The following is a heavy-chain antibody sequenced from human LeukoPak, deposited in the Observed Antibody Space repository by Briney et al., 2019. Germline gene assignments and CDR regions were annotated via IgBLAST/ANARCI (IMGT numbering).Heavy chain of an antibody. CDR1: GFTFSSYW. V-gene: IGHV3-7*03. CDR3: ARVVALRYFDWLSSFFDY. CDR2: IKQDGSEK. Sequence: GGSLRLSCAASGFTFSSYWMSWVRQAPGKGLEWVANIKQDGSEKYYVDSVKGRFTISRDNAKNSLYLQMSSLRAEDTAVYYCARVVALRYFDWLSSFFDYWGQGTLVTVSS. J-gene: IGHJ4*02. D-gene: IGHD3-9*01.